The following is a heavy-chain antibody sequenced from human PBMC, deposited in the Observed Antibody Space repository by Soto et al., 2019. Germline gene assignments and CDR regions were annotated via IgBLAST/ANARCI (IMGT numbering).Heavy chain of an antibody. J-gene: IGHJ6*02. Sequence: SQTLSLTCAISGDSVSSYSAAWNWIRQSPSRGLEWLGRTYYRSKWYNDYAVSLRSRITINPDTSKNQFSLHLNSVTPEDTAVYYCAKDAYDILTGQGLFYGMDFWGQGTTVTVSS. CDR1: GDSVSSYSAA. D-gene: IGHD3-9*01. V-gene: IGHV6-1*01. CDR3: AKDAYDILTGQGLFYGMDF. CDR2: TYYRSKWYN.